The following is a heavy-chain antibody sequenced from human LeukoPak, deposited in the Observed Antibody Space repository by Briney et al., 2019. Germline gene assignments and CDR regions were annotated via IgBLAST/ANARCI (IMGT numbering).Heavy chain of an antibody. J-gene: IGHJ5*02. CDR2: VSGDYST. CDR3: AKDRS. Sequence: GGSLRLSCAASGFTFSSYVMSGVRQAPGKGLEWVSAVSGDYSTSYADSVRGRFTISRDNSKNTLYMQMNSLRAEDTAIYYCAKDRSWGQGTLVTVSS. CDR1: GFTFSSYV. V-gene: IGHV3-23*01.